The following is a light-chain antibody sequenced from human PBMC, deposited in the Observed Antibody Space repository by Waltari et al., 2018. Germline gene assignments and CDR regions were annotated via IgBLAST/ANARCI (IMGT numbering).Light chain of an antibody. CDR2: AAS. Sequence: DIQMTQFPSSLSASVGDRVTITGRAAQNIDDHLQWYQQKPGKAPKLLSFAASSLQSGVASRFSGRGAGTDFSLTVNSLQPEDFARYFWQQTYRTPYTCGQGTKVEIK. CDR1: QNIDDH. V-gene: IGKV1-39*01. CDR3: QQTYRTPYT. J-gene: IGKJ2*01.